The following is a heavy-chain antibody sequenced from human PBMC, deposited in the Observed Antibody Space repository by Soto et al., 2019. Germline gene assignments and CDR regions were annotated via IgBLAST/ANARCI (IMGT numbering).Heavy chain of an antibody. V-gene: IGHV1-69*06. CDR3: ARVPRLRYYDSSGYYLDAFDI. CDR2: IIPIFGTA. D-gene: IGHD3-22*01. Sequence: ASVKVSCKASGGTFSSYAISWVRQAPGQGLEWMGGIIPIFGTANYAQKFQGRVTITADKSTSTAYMELSSLRSEDTAVYYCARVPRLRYYDSSGYYLDAFDIWGQGTMVT. J-gene: IGHJ3*02. CDR1: GGTFSSYA.